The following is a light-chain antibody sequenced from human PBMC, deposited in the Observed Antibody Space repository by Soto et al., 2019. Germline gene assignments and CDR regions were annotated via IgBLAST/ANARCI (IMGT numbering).Light chain of an antibody. CDR3: QQYGSSPIT. J-gene: IGKJ5*01. CDR1: QSVSSSY. Sequence: EIVLTQSPGTLSLSPGGRATLSCRASQSVSSSYLAWYQQKPGQAPRLLIFRASSRATGIPDRCSGSGSGTDFTLAISRLEPQDSAVYYCQQYGSSPITFGQGTRLEIK. V-gene: IGKV3-20*01. CDR2: RAS.